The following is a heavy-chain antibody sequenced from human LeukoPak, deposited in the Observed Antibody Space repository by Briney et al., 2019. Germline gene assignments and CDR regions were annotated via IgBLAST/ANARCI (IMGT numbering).Heavy chain of an antibody. Sequence: GGSLRLSCAASGFTFSSYGMHWVRQAPGRGLEWVAVIWYDGSNKYYADSVKGRFTISRDNSKNTLYLQMNSLRAEDTAVYYCAKVGQQLVRGSWFDPWGQGTLVTVSS. D-gene: IGHD6-13*01. V-gene: IGHV3-30*02. CDR2: IWYDGSNK. J-gene: IGHJ5*02. CDR1: GFTFSSYG. CDR3: AKVGQQLVRGSWFDP.